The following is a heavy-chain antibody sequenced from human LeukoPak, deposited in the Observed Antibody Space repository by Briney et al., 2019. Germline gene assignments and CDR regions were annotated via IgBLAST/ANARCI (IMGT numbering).Heavy chain of an antibody. CDR3: AREACSGGSCSLGIDY. CDR1: GGSISSSSYY. Sequence: PSETLSLTCTVSGGSISSSSYYWGWIRQPPGKGLEWIGSIYYSGSTYYNPSLKSRVTISVDTSKNQFSLKPSSVTAADTAVYYCAREACSGGSCSLGIDYWGQGTLVTVSS. D-gene: IGHD2-15*01. J-gene: IGHJ4*02. V-gene: IGHV4-39*07. CDR2: IYYSGST.